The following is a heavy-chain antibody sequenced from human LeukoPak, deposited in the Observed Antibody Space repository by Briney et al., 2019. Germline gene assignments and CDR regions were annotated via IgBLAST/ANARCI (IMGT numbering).Heavy chain of an antibody. V-gene: IGHV3-13*01. CDR1: GFTFSSHD. CDR2: IGTGGHT. J-gene: IGHJ6*02. Sequence: GGSLRLSCAASGFTFSSHDMHWVRQATGKGLEWVSAIGTGGHTYYVDAVKGRFTISRENAKNSLYLQMNSLRAGDTAVYYCARGPRYGSSGYPNYGMDVWGQGTTVTVSS. D-gene: IGHD3-22*01. CDR3: ARGPRYGSSGYPNYGMDV.